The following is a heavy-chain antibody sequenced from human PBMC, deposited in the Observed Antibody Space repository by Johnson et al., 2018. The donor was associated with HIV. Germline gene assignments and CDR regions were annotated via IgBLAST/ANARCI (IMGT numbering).Heavy chain of an antibody. V-gene: IGHV3-30*04. Sequence: QVQLVESGGGVVQPGRSLRLSCAASGFTFSSYAMHWVRQAPGKGLEWVAVISYDGNNKYYADSVKGRFTISRDNSKNTLYLQMNSLRVEDTAFYYCARDSFIAVTLSDAFDIWGQGTVVTVAS. CDR3: ARDSFIAVTLSDAFDI. CDR2: ISYDGNNK. D-gene: IGHD6-19*01. CDR1: GFTFSSYA. J-gene: IGHJ3*02.